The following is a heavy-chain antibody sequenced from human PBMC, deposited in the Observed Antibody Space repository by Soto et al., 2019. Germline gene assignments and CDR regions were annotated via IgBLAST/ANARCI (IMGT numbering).Heavy chain of an antibody. J-gene: IGHJ4*02. V-gene: IGHV3-66*01. Sequence: EVQLVESGGGLVQPGGSLRLSCAASGFTVSSSYMSWVRQAPGKGLEWVSVIYSGGGTYIADSVKGRFAMSRDNSENTLYLQMNSLRAEDTAVYYCAKHRGGYDRDFDYWGRGALVTVSS. CDR2: IYSGGGT. D-gene: IGHD5-12*01. CDR1: GFTVSSSY. CDR3: AKHRGGYDRDFDY.